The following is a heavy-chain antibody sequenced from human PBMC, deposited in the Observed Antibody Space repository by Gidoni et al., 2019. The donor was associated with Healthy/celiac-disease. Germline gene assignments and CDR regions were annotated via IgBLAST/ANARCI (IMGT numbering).Heavy chain of an antibody. CDR3: ARLDWNYLWVWSVTAGRSGWFDP. D-gene: IGHD1-7*01. CDR1: GYSFTSYW. V-gene: IGHV5-51*01. CDR2: IYPGDSDT. J-gene: IGHJ5*02. Sequence: EVQLVQSGAEVTKPGESLKISCKGSGYSFTSYWIGWVRQMPGKGLEWMGIIYPGDSDTIYSPSFQDQVTISADKSISTAYLQWSSLKASDTAMYYCARLDWNYLWVWSVTAGRSGWFDPWGQGTLVTVSS.